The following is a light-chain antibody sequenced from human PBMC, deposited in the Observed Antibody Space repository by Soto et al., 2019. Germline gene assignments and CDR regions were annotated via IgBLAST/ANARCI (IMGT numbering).Light chain of an antibody. Sequence: EIVMTQSPATLSVSPGESATLSCRVSQRISRNLAWYQQKPGQAPRLLIYDASTRATAIPARFSGSGSETEFTLTISSLQSEDSAVYYCQQYNNWPPWTFGQGTKVDI. J-gene: IGKJ1*01. CDR3: QQYNNWPPWT. CDR1: QRISRN. V-gene: IGKV3-15*01. CDR2: DAS.